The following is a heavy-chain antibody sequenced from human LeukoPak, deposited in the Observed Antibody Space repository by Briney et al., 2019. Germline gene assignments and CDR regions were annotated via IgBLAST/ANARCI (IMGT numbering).Heavy chain of an antibody. D-gene: IGHD5-24*01. CDR1: GGSFSGYY. CDR3: ARGGDGYNGGDY. CDR2: INHSGST. J-gene: IGHJ4*02. V-gene: IGHV4-34*01. Sequence: SETLSLTCAVYGGSFSGYYWSWIRQPPGKGLEWIGEINHSGSTTYNPSLKSRVTISVDTSKNQFSLKLSSVTAADTAVYYCARGGDGYNGGDYWGQGTLVTVSS.